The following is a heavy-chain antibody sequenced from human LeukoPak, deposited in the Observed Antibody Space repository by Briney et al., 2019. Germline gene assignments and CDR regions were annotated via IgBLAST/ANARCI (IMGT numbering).Heavy chain of an antibody. J-gene: IGHJ4*02. CDR3: ARHSRRDDFWSGYYSDY. CDR2: IYYSGNT. D-gene: IGHD3-3*01. CDR1: GGSISGYY. V-gene: IGHV4-59*08. Sequence: SETLSLTCTVSGGSISGYYWSWIRQPPGKGLEWIGYIYYSGNTNYNPSLKSRVTISVDTSKNQLSLKLSSVTAADTAVYYCARHSRRDDFWSGYYSDYWGQGTLVTVSS.